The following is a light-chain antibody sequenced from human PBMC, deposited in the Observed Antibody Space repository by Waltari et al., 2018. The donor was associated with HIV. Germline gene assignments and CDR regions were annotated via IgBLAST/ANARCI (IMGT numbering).Light chain of an antibody. CDR1: QSISAK. V-gene: IGKV3-15*01. CDR3: QQYDSGPRGIT. J-gene: IGKJ2*01. CDR2: EAA. Sequence: IVMTQSPPTLPVSPGQRVTLSCRASQSISAKVAWYQQRPGQAPRLLIYEAATRPTGIPARFSGSGSGTEFTLTITSLQSEDFATYFCQQYDSGPRGITFGQGTMLEIK.